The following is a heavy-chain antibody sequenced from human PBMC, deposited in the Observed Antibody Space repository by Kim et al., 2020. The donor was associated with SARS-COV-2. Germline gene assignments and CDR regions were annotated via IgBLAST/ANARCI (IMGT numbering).Heavy chain of an antibody. J-gene: IGHJ5*02. CDR2: IYPGDSDT. CDR1: GYSFTSYW. V-gene: IGHV5-51*01. Sequence: GESLKISCQGSGYSFTSYWIGWVRQMPGKGLEWMGIIYPGDSDTRYSPSFQGQVTISADKSISTAYLQWSSLKASDTAMYYCARRRKRGGYCSSTSCPFDPWGQGTLVTVSS. CDR3: ARRRKRGGYCSSTSCPFDP. D-gene: IGHD2-2*01.